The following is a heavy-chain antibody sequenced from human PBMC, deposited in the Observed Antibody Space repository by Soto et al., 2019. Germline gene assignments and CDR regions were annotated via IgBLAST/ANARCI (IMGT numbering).Heavy chain of an antibody. V-gene: IGHV4-59*01. CDR1: GGSISSYY. J-gene: IGHJ3*02. D-gene: IGHD1-26*01. CDR2: IYYSGST. Sequence: SETLSLTCTVSGGSISSYYWSWIRQPPGKGLEYIGYIYYSGSTNYNPSLKSRVTISVDTSKNQFSLKLSSVTATDTAVYYCARDLGSAAFDIWGQGTMVTVSS. CDR3: ARDLGSAAFDI.